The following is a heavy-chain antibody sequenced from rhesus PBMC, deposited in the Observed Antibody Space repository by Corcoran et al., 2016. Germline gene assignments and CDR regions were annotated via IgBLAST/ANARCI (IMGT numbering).Heavy chain of an antibody. CDR3: ARGAGWNYGYWYFDL. D-gene: IGHD1-1*01. Sequence: QVQLQESGPGLVKPSETLSLTCAVSGYSISSNYWSWIRQPPGKGLEWIGNIYGSSGSTYYNPSLKSRFTISTSPSKNRFPLKLRSVTAADTAVYYCARGAGWNYGYWYFDLWGPGTPITISS. CDR1: GYSISSNY. CDR2: IYGSSGST. V-gene: IGHV4-147*01. J-gene: IGHJ2*01.